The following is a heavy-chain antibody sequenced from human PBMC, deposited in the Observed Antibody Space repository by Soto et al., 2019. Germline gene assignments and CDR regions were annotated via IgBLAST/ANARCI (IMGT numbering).Heavy chain of an antibody. J-gene: IGHJ4*02. V-gene: IGHV3-21*01. CDR1: GFTFSSYS. CDR2: ISSSSSYI. D-gene: IGHD5-12*01. Sequence: GGSLRLSCAASGFTFSSYSMNWVRQAPGKGLEWVSSISSSSSYIYYADSVKGRFTISRDNAKNSLYLQMNSLRAEDTAAYYCARDPSIVATIYFDYWGQGTLVTVSS. CDR3: ARDPSIVATIYFDY.